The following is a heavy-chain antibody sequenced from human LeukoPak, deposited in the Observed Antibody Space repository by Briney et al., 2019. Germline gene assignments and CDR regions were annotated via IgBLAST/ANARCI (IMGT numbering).Heavy chain of an antibody. CDR2: VSYSGNT. V-gene: IGHV4-59*01. CDR1: GGSISSYY. D-gene: IGHD1-1*01. Sequence: ASETLSLTCTVSGGSISSYYWSWIRQPPGKRLEWIGYVSYSGNTNYNPSFKSRVTISVDTSKNSFSLNLRSVTAADTAVYYCARDRTTSTRGSFPIWGQGTVVTVSS. J-gene: IGHJ3*02. CDR3: ARDRTTSTRGSFPI.